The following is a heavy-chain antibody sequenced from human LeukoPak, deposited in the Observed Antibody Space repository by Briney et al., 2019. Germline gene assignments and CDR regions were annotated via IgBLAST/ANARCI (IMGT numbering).Heavy chain of an antibody. CDR2: ISYDGSNK. D-gene: IGHD3-22*01. Sequence: PGGSLRLSCAASGFTFSGYAMHWVRQAPGKGLEWVAVISYDGSNKYYADSVKGQFTISRDNSKNTLYLQMNSLRAEDTAVYYCARDSSGFNGGVDYWGQGTLVTVSP. J-gene: IGHJ4*02. CDR1: GFTFSGYA. V-gene: IGHV3-30-3*01. CDR3: ARDSSGFNGGVDY.